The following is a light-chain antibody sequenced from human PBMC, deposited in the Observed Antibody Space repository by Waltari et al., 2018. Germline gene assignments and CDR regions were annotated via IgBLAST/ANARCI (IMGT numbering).Light chain of an antibody. CDR3: ASWDDSLNGHWV. CDR2: RND. CDR1: SSTPGNNV. J-gene: IGLJ3*02. V-gene: IGLV1-44*01. Sequence: QSVLTQPPSASGTPGQRVTISCSGTSSTPGNNVENWYKQVPGTAPNLLHERNDLRPSGVPDRFSASKSGTSASLAISGLQSEDEAEYYCASWDDSLNGHWVFGGGTKVTVL.